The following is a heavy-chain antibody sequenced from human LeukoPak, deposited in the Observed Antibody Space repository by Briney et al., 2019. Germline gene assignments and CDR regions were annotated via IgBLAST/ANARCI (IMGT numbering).Heavy chain of an antibody. D-gene: IGHD4-23*01. Sequence: GVSLRLSCAASGFTFSSYWMSWVRQAPGKGLEWVANIKQDGSEKYYVDSVKGRFTISRDNAKNSLYLQMNSLRAEDTAVYYCARDDGGNFNDAFDIWGQGTMVAVSS. CDR1: GFTFSSYW. V-gene: IGHV3-7*01. J-gene: IGHJ3*02. CDR3: ARDDGGNFNDAFDI. CDR2: IKQDGSEK.